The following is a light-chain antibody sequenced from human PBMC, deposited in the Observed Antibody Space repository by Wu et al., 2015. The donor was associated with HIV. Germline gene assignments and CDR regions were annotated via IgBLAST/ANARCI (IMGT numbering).Light chain of an antibody. CDR3: QQYSDWPPLT. Sequence: EIVMTQSPATLSVSPGDSATLSCRASQSISNNLAWYQQKPGQAPRLLIYGASTRATRIPVRFSGSGSGTEFTLTISSLQSEDFAVYYCQQYSDWPPLTFGGGTKVEI. V-gene: IGKV3-15*01. CDR2: GAS. CDR1: QSISNN. J-gene: IGKJ4*01.